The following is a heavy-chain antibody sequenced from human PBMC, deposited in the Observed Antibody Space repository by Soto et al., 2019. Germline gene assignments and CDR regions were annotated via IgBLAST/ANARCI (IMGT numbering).Heavy chain of an antibody. CDR1: GFSLTTSGVG. V-gene: IGHV2-5*02. Sequence: QITLNESGPTQVKPRQTLTLTCTFSGFSLTTSGVGVGWIRQSPGKAPEGRALIYWDDDKRYSPSLKSRLTITKDTSKIQVVLTMADLYPADTATYYCAHRVLRTVFGLVTTTAIYFDFWGQGTPVAVSS. CDR3: AHRVLRTVFGLVTTTAIYFDF. D-gene: IGHD3-3*01. CDR2: IYWDDDK. J-gene: IGHJ4*02.